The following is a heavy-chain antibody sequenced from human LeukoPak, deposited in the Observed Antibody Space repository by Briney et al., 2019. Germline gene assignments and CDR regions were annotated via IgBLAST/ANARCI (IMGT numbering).Heavy chain of an antibody. CDR3: AKKVVGSNNCFDP. CDR2: ISETGGGT. J-gene: IGHJ5*02. D-gene: IGHD6-19*01. V-gene: IGHV3-23*01. Sequence: GGSLRLSCAASGFTFRNYAMGWVRQAPGKGLEWVSSISETGGGTYYADSVKGRFTISRDNSKNTLYLQMNSLRVEDTAVYYCAKKVVGSNNCFDPWGQGTLDTVSS. CDR1: GFTFRNYA.